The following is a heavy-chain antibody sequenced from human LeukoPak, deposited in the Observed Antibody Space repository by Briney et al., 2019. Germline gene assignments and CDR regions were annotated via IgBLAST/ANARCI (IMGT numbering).Heavy chain of an antibody. CDR2: MYYTGST. CDR1: GDSISSSVYY. J-gene: IGHJ4*02. CDR3: ASGTWGFYDTTVGVY. Sequence: SETLSLTCTVSGDSISSSVYYWTWIRQTPGKELEWIGTMYYTGSTYYSPSLKSRVTISVDTSKNQFSLKLSSVTAADTAVFYCASGTWGFYDTTVGVYWGQGTLVTVSS. V-gene: IGHV4-39*07. D-gene: IGHD3-22*01.